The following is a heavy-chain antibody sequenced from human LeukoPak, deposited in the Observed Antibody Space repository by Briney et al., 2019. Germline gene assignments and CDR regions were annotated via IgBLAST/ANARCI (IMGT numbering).Heavy chain of an antibody. D-gene: IGHD5-18*01. CDR2: IKQDGSEK. CDR3: AKDMSDGTAMPQGSWFDP. Sequence: GRSLRLSCAASGFTFSSYWMSWVRQAPGKGLEWVANIKQDGSEKYYVDSVKGRFTISRDNAKNSLYPQMNSLRAEDTALYYCAKDMSDGTAMPQGSWFDPWGQGTLVTVSS. CDR1: GFTFSSYW. V-gene: IGHV3-7*03. J-gene: IGHJ5*02.